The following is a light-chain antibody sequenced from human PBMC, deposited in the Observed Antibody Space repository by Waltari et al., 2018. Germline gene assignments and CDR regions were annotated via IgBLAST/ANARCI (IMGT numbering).Light chain of an antibody. CDR2: KVS. Sequence: QSALTQPASVSGSPGQSTTISCTGTSSDVGSYNFVSWYQQHPDKAPKLIIYKVSERPSGVSNRFSGSKSDNTASLTISGLQAEDEAHYYCCSYTDGNTLVFGGGTKLTVL. V-gene: IGLV2-23*02. J-gene: IGLJ2*01. CDR3: CSYTDGNTLV. CDR1: SSDVGSYNF.